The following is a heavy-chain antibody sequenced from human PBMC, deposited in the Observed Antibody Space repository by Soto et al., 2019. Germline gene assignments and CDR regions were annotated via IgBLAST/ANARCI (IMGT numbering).Heavy chain of an antibody. Sequence: EVQLVESGGGLVQPGGSLRLSCAASGFTVSSNYMSWVRQAPGKGLEWVSVIYSGGSTYYADYVKGRFTISRDNSKNTLYLQMNSLRAEDTAVYYCARGVVVAADDAFDIWGQGTMVTVSS. CDR1: GFTVSSNY. CDR2: IYSGGST. CDR3: ARGVVVAADDAFDI. V-gene: IGHV3-66*01. D-gene: IGHD2-15*01. J-gene: IGHJ3*02.